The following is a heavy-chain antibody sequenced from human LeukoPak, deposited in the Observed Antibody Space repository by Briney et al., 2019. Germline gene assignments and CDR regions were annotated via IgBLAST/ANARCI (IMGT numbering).Heavy chain of an antibody. Sequence: GGSLRLSCAASGFTFSSYGMHWVRQAPGKGLEWVAFIRYDGNNKYYADSVKGRFTISRDNSKNTLYVQMNSLRAEDTAVCYCAKDRGWELKLFDYWGQGTLVTVSS. CDR3: AKDRGWELKLFDY. CDR2: IRYDGNNK. V-gene: IGHV3-30*02. J-gene: IGHJ4*02. D-gene: IGHD1-26*01. CDR1: GFTFSSYG.